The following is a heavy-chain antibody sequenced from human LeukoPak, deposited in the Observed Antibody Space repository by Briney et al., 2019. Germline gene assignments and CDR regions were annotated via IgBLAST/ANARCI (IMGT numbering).Heavy chain of an antibody. D-gene: IGHD3-9*01. J-gene: IGHJ3*02. CDR3: ARDHYDILTGYFHAFDI. CDR2: IYYSGST. CDR1: GGSISSYY. Sequence: SETLSLTCTVSGGSISSYYWSWIRQPPGKGLEWIGYIYYSGSTYYNPSLKSRVTISVDTSKNQFSLKLSSVTAADTAVYYCARDHYDILTGYFHAFDIWGQGTMVTVSS. V-gene: IGHV4-59*12.